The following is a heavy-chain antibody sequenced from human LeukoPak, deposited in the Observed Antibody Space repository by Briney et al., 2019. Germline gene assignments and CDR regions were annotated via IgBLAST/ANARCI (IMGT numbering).Heavy chain of an antibody. CDR1: GFTFSSYG. CDR3: ARFYYDSSGYYPDY. D-gene: IGHD3-22*01. CDR2: ISSSSSYI. V-gene: IGHV3-21*01. Sequence: GGSLRLSCAASGFTFSSYGMNWVRQAPGKGLAWVSSISSSSSYIYYADSVKGRFTISRGNAKNSLYLQMNSLRAEDTAVYYCARFYYDSSGYYPDYWGQGTLVTVSS. J-gene: IGHJ4*02.